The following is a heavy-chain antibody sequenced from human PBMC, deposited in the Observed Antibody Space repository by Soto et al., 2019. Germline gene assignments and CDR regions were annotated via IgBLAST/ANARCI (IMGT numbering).Heavy chain of an antibody. CDR3: ARGPYCSSTSCYRRRVAFDI. CDR2: INHSGST. J-gene: IGHJ3*02. Sequence: PSETPSLTCAVYGGSFSSYDGTGIRKPQGKGLEWIGEINHSGSTNYNPSLKSRVTISVDTSKNQFSLKLSSVTAADTAVYYCARGPYCSSTSCYRRRVAFDIWGQGTMVTV. D-gene: IGHD2-2*01. CDR1: GGSFSSYD. V-gene: IGHV4-34*01.